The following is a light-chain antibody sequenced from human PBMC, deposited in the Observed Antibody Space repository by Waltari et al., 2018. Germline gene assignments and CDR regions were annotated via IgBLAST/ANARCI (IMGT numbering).Light chain of an antibody. CDR3: YSAADNNLVV. V-gene: IGLV3-27*01. CDR1: VLAKRH. Sequence: SYELTQPSSVSVSPGQTARITCSGDVLAKRHARWFQQKPGQAPVLVIYNDNKRPSGVPGRFSGSSSGTTVTLTISGAQVEDEADYYCYSAADNNLVVFGGGTKLTVL. J-gene: IGLJ2*01. CDR2: NDN.